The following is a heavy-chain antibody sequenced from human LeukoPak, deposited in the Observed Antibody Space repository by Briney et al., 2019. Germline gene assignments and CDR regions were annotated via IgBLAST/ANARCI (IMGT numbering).Heavy chain of an antibody. CDR1: GGSISSGGYS. CDR3: ARVHQNLYIDY. Sequence: SETLSLTCAVSGGSISSGGYSWSWIRQPPGKGLEWIGYIYHSGSTYYNPSLKSRVTISVDRSKNQFSLKLSSVTAADTAVYYCARVHQNLYIDYWGQGTLVTVSS. CDR2: IYHSGST. J-gene: IGHJ4*02. V-gene: IGHV4-30-2*01.